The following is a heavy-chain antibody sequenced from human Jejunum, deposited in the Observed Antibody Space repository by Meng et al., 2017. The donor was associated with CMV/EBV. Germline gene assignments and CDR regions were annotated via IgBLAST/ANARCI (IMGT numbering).Heavy chain of an antibody. CDR2: VNPNSGDT. V-gene: IGHV1-2*02. Sequence: FNCYYMHWVRQAPGQWLEWMGWVNPNSGDTDYAQNFQGRVTMTRDPSISTAYMELSGLRSDDTAVYYCARDGVLCGDTSCRGFYSWGQGTLVTVSS. J-gene: IGHJ5*02. D-gene: IGHD2-21*01. CDR3: ARDGVLCGDTSCRGFYS. CDR1: FNCYY.